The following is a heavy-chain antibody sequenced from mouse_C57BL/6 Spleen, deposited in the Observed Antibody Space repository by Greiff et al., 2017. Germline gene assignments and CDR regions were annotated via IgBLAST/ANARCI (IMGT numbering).Heavy chain of an antibody. Sequence: QVQLKQPGAELVKPGASVKLSCKASGYTFTSYWMQWVKQRPGQGLAWIGEIDPSDSYTNYNQKFKGKATLTVDTSSSTAYMQLSSLTSEDSAVYYCARENSSYPYYAMDYWGQGTSVTVSS. CDR3: ARENSSYPYYAMDY. CDR2: IDPSDSYT. D-gene: IGHD1-1*01. J-gene: IGHJ4*01. CDR1: GYTFTSYW. V-gene: IGHV1-50*01.